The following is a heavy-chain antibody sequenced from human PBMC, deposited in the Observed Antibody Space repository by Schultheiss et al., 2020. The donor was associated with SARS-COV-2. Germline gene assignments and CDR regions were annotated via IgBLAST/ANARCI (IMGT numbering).Heavy chain of an antibody. CDR1: GFTFSTYS. Sequence: GGPLRLSCATSGFTFSTYSMYWVRQAPGKGLEWVGRIKSKTDGGTTDYAAPVKGRFTISRDDSKNTLYLQMNSLKTEDTAVYYCAKASWSYSYYGLDVWGQGTTVTVSS. CDR2: IKSKTDGGTT. V-gene: IGHV3-15*07. J-gene: IGHJ6*02. CDR3: AKASWSYSYYGLDV. D-gene: IGHD6-13*01.